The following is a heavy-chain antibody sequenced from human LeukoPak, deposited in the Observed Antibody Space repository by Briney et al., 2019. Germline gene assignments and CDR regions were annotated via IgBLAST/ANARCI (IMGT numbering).Heavy chain of an antibody. CDR2: IKQDGSEK. CDR3: ARDRLLYYYDSEPTGHFQH. D-gene: IGHD3-22*01. Sequence: GGSLRLSCAASGFTFSSYWMSWVRQAPGKGLEWVANIKQDGSEKYYVDSVKGRFTISRDNAKNSLYLQMSSLRADDTAVYYCARDRLLYYYDSEPTGHFQHWGQGTLVTV. V-gene: IGHV3-7*01. J-gene: IGHJ1*01. CDR1: GFTFSSYW.